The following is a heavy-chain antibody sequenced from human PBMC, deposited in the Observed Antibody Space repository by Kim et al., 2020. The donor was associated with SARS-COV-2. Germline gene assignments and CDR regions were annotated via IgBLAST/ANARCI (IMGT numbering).Heavy chain of an antibody. CDR1: GGSIRY. Sequence: SETLSLTCSVSGGSIRYWGWIRQSPGKGLEWVGSINYSGSTYYNPSLKSRVTISVDTPKNQLSLKLSSVTAAGTAVYYCAEGYSYGYVDYCGQGTLVTVS. D-gene: IGHD5-18*01. CDR2: INYSGST. V-gene: IGHV4-39*01. J-gene: IGHJ4*02. CDR3: AEGYSYGYVDY.